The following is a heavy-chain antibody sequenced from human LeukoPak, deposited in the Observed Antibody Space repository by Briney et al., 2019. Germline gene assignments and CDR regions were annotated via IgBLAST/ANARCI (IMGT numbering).Heavy chain of an antibody. J-gene: IGHJ4*01. CDR3: ARTVLSYCRDGSCPYFDY. D-gene: IGHD2-15*01. CDR2: IHYSGST. Sequence: SETLSLTCNASGGSMNRNYWSWIRQPPGKGLEWIGYIHYSGSTNYNPSLKSRVTITEDTSKNQFSLKLSSVTAADTAVYYCARTVLSYCRDGSCPYFDYWGQGTLVTVSS. V-gene: IGHV4-59*01. CDR1: GGSMNRNY.